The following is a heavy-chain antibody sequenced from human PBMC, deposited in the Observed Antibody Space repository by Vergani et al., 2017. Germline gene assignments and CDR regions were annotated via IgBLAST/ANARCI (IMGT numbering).Heavy chain of an antibody. D-gene: IGHD2-8*01. Sequence: QVQLEESGGGVVQPGRSLRLSCAGSGFTLSSHAMHWVRPGPGKGLEWVAVIWYDGSKEYYADSVKGRFTISRENSKNTLYLQMNNLRAADTAVYYCARSGDCGHGVSCMTYYDCMEVLVEGTAVAVSS. CDR2: IWYDGSKE. V-gene: IGHV3-33*01. CDR3: ARSGDCGHGVSCMTYYDCMEV. J-gene: IGHJ6*03. CDR1: GFTLSSHA.